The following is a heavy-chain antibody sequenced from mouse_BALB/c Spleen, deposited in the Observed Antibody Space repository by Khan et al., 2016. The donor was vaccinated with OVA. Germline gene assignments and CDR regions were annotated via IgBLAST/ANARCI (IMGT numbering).Heavy chain of an antibody. V-gene: IGHV5-17*02. CDR2: MSSGSSTI. CDR3: ARSGGNFPWSFDV. Sequence: EVKLVESGGGLVQPGGSRKLSCAASGFTFSNFGMHWVRQAPKKGLEWVAYMSSGSSTIYYVDTVKGRFTISRDNLKNILFLQMTSLRSEDTAMYYWARSGGNFPWSFDVWGAGTSVTVSS. J-gene: IGHJ1*01. D-gene: IGHD3-1*01. CDR1: GFTFSNFG.